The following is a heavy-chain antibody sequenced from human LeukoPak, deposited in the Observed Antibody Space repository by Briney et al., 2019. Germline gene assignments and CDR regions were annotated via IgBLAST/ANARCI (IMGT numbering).Heavy chain of an antibody. J-gene: IGHJ4*02. CDR3: ARVGMATIIGGYYFDY. D-gene: IGHD5-24*01. CDR1: GFTFSSYS. Sequence: GGSLRLSCAASGFTFSSYSMNWVRQAPGKGLEWVSSISSSSSYIYYADSVKGRFTISRDNAKNSLYLQMNSLRAEDTAVYYCARVGMATIIGGYYFDYWGQGTLVTVSS. CDR2: ISSSSSYI. V-gene: IGHV3-21*01.